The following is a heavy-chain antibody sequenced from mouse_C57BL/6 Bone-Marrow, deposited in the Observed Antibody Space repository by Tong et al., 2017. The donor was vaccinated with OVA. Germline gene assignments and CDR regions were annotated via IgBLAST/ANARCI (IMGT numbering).Heavy chain of an antibody. CDR3: ARQGLVYYFDY. D-gene: IGHD1-1*02. J-gene: IGHJ2*01. Sequence: EVRLQESGGGLVQPRESLKLSCESNEYEFPSHDMSWVRKTPEKRLELVAAINSDGGSTYYPDTMERRFIISRDNTKKTLYLQMSSLRSEDTALYYCARQGLVYYFDYWGQGTTLTVSS. V-gene: IGHV5-2*02. CDR1: EYEFPSHD. CDR2: INSDGGST.